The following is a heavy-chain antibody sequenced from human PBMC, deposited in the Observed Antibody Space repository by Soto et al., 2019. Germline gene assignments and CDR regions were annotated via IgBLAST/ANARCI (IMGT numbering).Heavy chain of an antibody. Sequence: QVQLVQSGAEVKKPGASVRVSCRTSGYTFTSCDINWLRHASARGLEWMGWMNPDNGNTGYAQKLQGRVIMTSDTTATTAYMKLSSLTSDDTVNYYSARISGGPSNDYVVDFWGQGTTVTVS. D-gene: IGHD3-16*01. V-gene: IGHV1-8*01. CDR3: ARISGGPSNDYVVDF. CDR1: GYTFTSCD. CDR2: MNPDNGNT. J-gene: IGHJ6*02.